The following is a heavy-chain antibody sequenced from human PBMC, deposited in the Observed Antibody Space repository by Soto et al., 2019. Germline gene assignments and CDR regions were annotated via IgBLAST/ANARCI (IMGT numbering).Heavy chain of an antibody. CDR3: ARVPDR. CDR2: IYHSGST. Sequence: SETLSLTCAVSGGSISSGGYSWSWIRQPPGNGLEWIGYIYHSGSTYYNPSLKSRVTISVDRSKNQFSLKLSSVTAADTAVYYCARVPDRWGQGTLVTVS. V-gene: IGHV4-30-2*01. J-gene: IGHJ5*02. D-gene: IGHD2-2*01. CDR1: GGSISSGGYS.